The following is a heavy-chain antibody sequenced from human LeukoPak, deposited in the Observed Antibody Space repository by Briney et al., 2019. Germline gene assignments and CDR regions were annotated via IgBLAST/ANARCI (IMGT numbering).Heavy chain of an antibody. Sequence: GASVKVSCKASGYTFTSYYMHWVRQAPGQGLEWMGIINPSGGSTSYAQKFQGRVTITRNTSISTAYMELSSLRSEDTAVYYCARDVTDYDFWSGYEWFDPWGQGTLVTVSS. CDR1: GYTFTSYY. D-gene: IGHD3-3*01. CDR3: ARDVTDYDFWSGYEWFDP. CDR2: INPSGGST. J-gene: IGHJ5*02. V-gene: IGHV1-46*01.